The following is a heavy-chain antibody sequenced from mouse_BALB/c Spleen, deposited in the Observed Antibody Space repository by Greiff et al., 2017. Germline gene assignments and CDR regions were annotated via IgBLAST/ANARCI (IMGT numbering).Heavy chain of an antibody. J-gene: IGHJ4*01. D-gene: IGHD2-1*01. CDR3: TRQSYGNFMDY. V-gene: IGHV6-6*02. CDR1: GFTFSNYW. Sequence: EVKVEESGGGLVQPGGSMKLSCVASGFTFSNYWMNWVRQSPEKGLEWVAEIRLKSNNYATHYAESVKGRFTISRDDSKSSVYLQMNNLRAEDTGIYYCTRQSYGNFMDYWGQGTSVTVSS. CDR2: IRLKSNNYAT.